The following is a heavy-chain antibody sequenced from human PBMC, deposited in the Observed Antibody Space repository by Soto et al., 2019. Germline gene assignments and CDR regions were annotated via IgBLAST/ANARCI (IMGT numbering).Heavy chain of an antibody. CDR1: GFIFENFG. D-gene: IGHD1-26*01. CDR2: ISGSGFKK. Sequence: GSLRLSCAASGFIFENFGMSWVRQAPGKGLEWISSISGSGFKKYYADSVKGRFTISRDNSKSTVYLELNDLSAEDTAVYHCAKNQGVELVPLATVDWFDPWGQGSVVTVSS. V-gene: IGHV3-23*01. CDR3: AKNQGVELVPLATVDWFDP. J-gene: IGHJ5*02.